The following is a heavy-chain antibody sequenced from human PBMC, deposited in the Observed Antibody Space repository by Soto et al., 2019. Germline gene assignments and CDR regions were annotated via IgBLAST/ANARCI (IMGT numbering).Heavy chain of an antibody. CDR1: DCSISSNNY. CDR2: IHHSGST. J-gene: IGHJ4*02. V-gene: IGHV4-38-2*01. Sequence: SETLSLTCVVSDCSISSNNYCGCMRQPPGKGLECIGSIHHSGSTYYSPSLNSRVTVSLDTSKNQFSLKLSSVNAADTAVYYCARREQWLEIFDYWGQGTLVTVSS. CDR3: ARREQWLEIFDY. D-gene: IGHD6-19*01.